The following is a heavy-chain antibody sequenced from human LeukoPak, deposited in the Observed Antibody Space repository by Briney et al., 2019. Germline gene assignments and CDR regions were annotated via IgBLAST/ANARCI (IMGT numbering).Heavy chain of an antibody. V-gene: IGHV4-38-2*02. CDR1: GYSIISDYF. Sequence: SETLSLTCIVSGYSIISDYFWGWVRPPPGKGPEWIGSIFHSGSVFYNQSLRSRVTLSMEPSKNRFSIELTSVTAADTAIYYCARVVASTSIDSWGQGTLVTVSS. D-gene: IGHD2-15*01. CDR2: IFHSGSV. J-gene: IGHJ4*02. CDR3: ARVVASTSIDS.